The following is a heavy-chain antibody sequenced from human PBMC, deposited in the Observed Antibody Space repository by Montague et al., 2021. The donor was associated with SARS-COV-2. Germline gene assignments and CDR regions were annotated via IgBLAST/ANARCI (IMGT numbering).Heavy chain of an antibody. Sequence: SETLSLTCAVYGGSFSGYYWTWIRQSPEKGLEWIAEINHSGTTNYNLNPSLRSRVTISVDTSKSQFSLKLSSVTAADTGVYYCARWDPQTLTLIGLRGKSASDYWGQGTLVTVSS. CDR2: INHSGTT. J-gene: IGHJ4*02. CDR1: GGSFSGYY. D-gene: IGHD4-23*01. CDR3: ARWDPQTLTLIGLRGKSASDY. V-gene: IGHV4-34*01.